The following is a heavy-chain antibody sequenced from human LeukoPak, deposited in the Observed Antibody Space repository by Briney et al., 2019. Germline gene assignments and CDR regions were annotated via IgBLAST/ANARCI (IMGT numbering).Heavy chain of an antibody. D-gene: IGHD3-10*01. Sequence: SETLSLTCAVSGGSISSGGYSWSWIRQPPGKGLEWIGYIYHSGSTYYNPSLKSRVTISVDRSKNQFSLKLSSVTAADTAAYYCARDLMEAFDIWGQGTMVTVSS. CDR2: IYHSGST. J-gene: IGHJ3*02. CDR1: GGSISSGGYS. V-gene: IGHV4-30-2*01. CDR3: ARDLMEAFDI.